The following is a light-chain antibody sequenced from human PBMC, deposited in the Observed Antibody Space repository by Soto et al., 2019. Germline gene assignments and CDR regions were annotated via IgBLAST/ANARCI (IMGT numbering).Light chain of an antibody. CDR2: KVS. CDR3: MQCTHLMYT. J-gene: IGKJ2*01. Sequence: DIVMTQSPLSLPVALGQPASISCRSSQSLVYSDGNTYLNWFQQRPGQSPRRLIYKVSNRDSGVPDRFSGSGSVTDFTLKISRVEAEDVGVYYCMQCTHLMYTFGQGTKLEIK. V-gene: IGKV2-30*01. CDR1: QSLVYSDGNTY.